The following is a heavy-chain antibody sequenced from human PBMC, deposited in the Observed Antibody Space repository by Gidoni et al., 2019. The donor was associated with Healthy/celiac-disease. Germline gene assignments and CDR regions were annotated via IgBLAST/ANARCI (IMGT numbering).Heavy chain of an antibody. V-gene: IGHV3-23*01. CDR2: SSGRGGST. CDR3: AKVRITMVQGVMGYYFDY. J-gene: IGHJ4*02. Sequence: EVQLLASGGGLVQPGASLRLSCAASGFTFSSSALSWVRPAPGKGLEWVSASSGRGGSTYYADSVKGRFTISRDNSKNTLYLQMNSLRAEDTAVYYCAKVRITMVQGVMGYYFDYWGQGTLVTVSS. CDR1: GFTFSSSA. D-gene: IGHD3-10*01.